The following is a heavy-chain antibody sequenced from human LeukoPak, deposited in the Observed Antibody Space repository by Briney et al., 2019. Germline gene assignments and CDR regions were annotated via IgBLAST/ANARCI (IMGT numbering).Heavy chain of an antibody. Sequence: ASVKVSCKASGYTFTGYFLHWVRQAPGQGLEWMGWINPNSGATNYAQKFQGRITITRDTSISTAYMELSRLRSDDTAVYYCARLSGTFISVADNYWGQGTLVTVSS. CDR1: GYTFTGYF. CDR2: INPNSGAT. CDR3: ARLSGTFISVADNY. D-gene: IGHD6-19*01. J-gene: IGHJ4*02. V-gene: IGHV1-2*02.